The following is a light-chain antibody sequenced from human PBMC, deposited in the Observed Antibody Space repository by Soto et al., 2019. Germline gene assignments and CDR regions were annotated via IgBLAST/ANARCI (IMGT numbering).Light chain of an antibody. Sequence: DVGITQSRLSLSVSACQPACISCKSSQSLLHITGETFLFWYLQKPGQSPQLLIYEVSTRVSGVPDRFSGSGSGTDFTLEISRVETDDVGIYYCMQSTQLPPTFGQGTRLEIK. J-gene: IGKJ5*01. CDR2: EVS. V-gene: IGKV2D-29*02. CDR3: MQSTQLPPT. CDR1: QSLLHITGETF.